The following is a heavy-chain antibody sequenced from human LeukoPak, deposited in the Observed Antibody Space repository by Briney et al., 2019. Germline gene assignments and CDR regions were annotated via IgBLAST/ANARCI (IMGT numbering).Heavy chain of an antibody. CDR1: GGSISSYY. V-gene: IGHV4-59*01. D-gene: IGHD4-17*01. J-gene: IGHJ4*02. CDR3: ARSIHDYGDFYFDF. CDR2: IHYSGNT. Sequence: SETLSLTCTVSGGSISSYYWNWIRQPPGKGLEWIGYIHYSGNTNYNPSLKSRVTISVDTSKNQFSLTLSSVTAADTAIYYCARSIHDYGDFYFDFWGQGTLVTVSS.